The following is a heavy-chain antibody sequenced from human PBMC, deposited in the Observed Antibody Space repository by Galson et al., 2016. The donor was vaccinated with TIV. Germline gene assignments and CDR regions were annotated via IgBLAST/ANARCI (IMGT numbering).Heavy chain of an antibody. Sequence: SLRLSCAASEITVSRNYMSWVRQAPGGELEWVSTIYSAGDTYYAASVKGRFNISRDNSKNTLYLHRSGLRTDDTAVSYCARDRYYDASGYYYYYYYGMDVWGQGTTVTVSS. J-gene: IGHJ6*02. CDR3: ARDRYYDASGYYYYYYYGMDV. CDR1: EITVSRNY. V-gene: IGHV3-66*02. CDR2: IYSAGDT. D-gene: IGHD3-22*01.